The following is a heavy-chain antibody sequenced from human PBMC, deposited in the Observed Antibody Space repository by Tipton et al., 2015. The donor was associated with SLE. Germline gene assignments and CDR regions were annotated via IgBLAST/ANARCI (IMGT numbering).Heavy chain of an antibody. CDR3: ARERRHCSSWVEDAFDI. D-gene: IGHD6-13*01. J-gene: IGHJ3*02. V-gene: IGHV4-59*11. CDR2: IYYSGST. Sequence: TLSLTCTVSGGSISSHYWSWIRQPPGKGLEWIGYIYYSGSTNYNPSLKSRVTISVDTSKNQFSLKLSSVTAADTAVYYCARERRHCSSWVEDAFDIWGQGTMVTVSS. CDR1: GGSISSHY.